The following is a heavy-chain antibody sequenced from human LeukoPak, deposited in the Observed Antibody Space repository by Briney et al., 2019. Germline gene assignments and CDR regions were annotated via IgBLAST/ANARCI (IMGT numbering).Heavy chain of an antibody. CDR3: AGGSGYYFDY. V-gene: IGHV4-59*01. J-gene: IGHJ4*02. D-gene: IGHD3-16*01. CDR1: GGSISSYY. Sequence: PSETLSHTCTVSGGSISSYYWSWIRQPPGKGLEWIGYIYYSGSTNYNPSLKSRVTISVDTSKNQFSLKLSSVTAADTAVYYCAGGSGYYFDYWGQGTLVTVSS. CDR2: IYYSGST.